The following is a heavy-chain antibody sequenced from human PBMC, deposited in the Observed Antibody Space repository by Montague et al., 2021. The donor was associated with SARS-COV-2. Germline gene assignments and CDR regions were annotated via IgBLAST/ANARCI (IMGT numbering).Heavy chain of an antibody. CDR1: GSTFSSYS. D-gene: IGHD3-16*02. J-gene: IGHJ4*02. V-gene: IGHV3-21*01. CDR3: ARDLNDYVWGSYRYFDY. Sequence: SLRLSCAASGSTFSSYSMNWVRQAPGKGLEWVSSISSSSSYIYYADSVKGRFTISRDNAKNSLYLQMNSLRAEDTAVYYCARDLNDYVWGSYRYFDYWGQGTLVTVSS. CDR2: ISSSSSYI.